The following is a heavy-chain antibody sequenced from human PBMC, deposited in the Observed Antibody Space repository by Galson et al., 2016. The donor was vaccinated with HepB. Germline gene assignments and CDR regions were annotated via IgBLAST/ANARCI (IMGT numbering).Heavy chain of an antibody. CDR2: ISAYNGNT. CDR1: GYTFTIYG. Sequence: SVKVSCKASGYTFTIYGISWVRQAPGQGLEWMGWISAYNGNTKYSQKVQDRISMTTDTSTSTAYMELGSLRSDDTAMYYCVRDHMLAYDFWGGYSDYWGQGTLVTVSS. V-gene: IGHV1-18*01. CDR3: VRDHMLAYDFWGGYSDY. J-gene: IGHJ4*02. D-gene: IGHD3-3*01.